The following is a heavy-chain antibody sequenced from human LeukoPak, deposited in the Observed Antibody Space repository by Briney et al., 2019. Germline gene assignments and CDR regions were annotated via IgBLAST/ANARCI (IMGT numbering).Heavy chain of an antibody. CDR3: AKTSRAHDYYDILTGPYYYYYYGMDV. CDR2: ISHDGSNK. CDR1: GFTFSSYA. V-gene: IGHV3-30*04. J-gene: IGHJ6*02. Sequence: PGGSLRLSCAASGFTFSSYAMHWVRQAPGKGLEWVAVISHDGSNKYYADSVKGRFTISRDNSKNTLYLQMNSLRAEDTAVYYCAKTSRAHDYYDILTGPYYYYYYGMDVWGQGTTVTVSS. D-gene: IGHD3-9*01.